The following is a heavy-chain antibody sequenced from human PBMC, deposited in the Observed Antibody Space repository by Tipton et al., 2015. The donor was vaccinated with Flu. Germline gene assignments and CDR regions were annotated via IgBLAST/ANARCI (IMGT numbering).Heavy chain of an antibody. CDR3: AKRYCSSSTCYIPDAFDT. D-gene: IGHD2-2*01. V-gene: IGHV3-23*01. CDR2: IVRSGTTT. Sequence: SLRLSCTASGITFSSYAMSWVRQAPGKGLEWVSSIVRSGTTTYYADSVKGRFSISRDNSRNTLYLQMNNLRVEDTAVYYCAKRYCSSSTCYIPDAFDTWGQGILVTVSS. CDR1: GITFSSYA. J-gene: IGHJ4*02.